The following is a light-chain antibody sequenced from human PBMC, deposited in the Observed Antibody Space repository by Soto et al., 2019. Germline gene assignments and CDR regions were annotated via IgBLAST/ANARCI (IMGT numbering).Light chain of an antibody. Sequence: DIQMTQSPSSLSASVGDRVTVAWQASQDINNYLNWYQQKPGKAPKLLIQHASNLETGVPSRVSGGGSGTDFTFTITSLQPEDTATYYCQQYNSLPITFGQGTRPEI. CDR3: QQYNSLPIT. J-gene: IGKJ5*01. V-gene: IGKV1-33*01. CDR1: QDINNY. CDR2: HAS.